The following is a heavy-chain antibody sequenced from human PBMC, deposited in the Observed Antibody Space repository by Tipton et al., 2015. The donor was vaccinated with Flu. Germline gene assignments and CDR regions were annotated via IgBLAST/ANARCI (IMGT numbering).Heavy chain of an antibody. CDR1: GFTFSTFW. J-gene: IGHJ4*02. V-gene: IGHV3-7*01. Sequence: SLRLSCAASGFTFSTFWMDWVRQAPGKGLEWVANINQDGSEKYDVDSVKGRFTISRDNAKNSLYLQMNSLRAEDTAFYCCTRCLDYWGQGTLVTVSP. CDR3: TRCLDY. CDR2: INQDGSEK.